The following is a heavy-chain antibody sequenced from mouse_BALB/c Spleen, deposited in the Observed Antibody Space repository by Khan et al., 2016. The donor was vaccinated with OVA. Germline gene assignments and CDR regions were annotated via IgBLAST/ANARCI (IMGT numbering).Heavy chain of an antibody. V-gene: IGHV3-2*02. CDR2: ISSTGGT. CDR1: GYSITSDYA. D-gene: IGHD2-14*01. J-gene: IGHJ4*01. Sequence: EVQLQESGPGLVKPSQSLSLTCTVTGYSITSDYAWNWIRQFPGNKLEWMGYISSTGGTSYNPSLKSRISITRDTSKNQFFLQLKSVTAEDTATYYGARCLYYSYGYALDCWGRGTLVTVSS. CDR3: ARCLYYSYGYALDC.